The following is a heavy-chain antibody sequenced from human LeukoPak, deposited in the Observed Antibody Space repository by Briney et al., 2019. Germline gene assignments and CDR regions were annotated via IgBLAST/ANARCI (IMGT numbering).Heavy chain of an antibody. Sequence: GGSLRLSCAGSGFTFSDYSINWVRQAPGKGLAWVSSINPTSSSKYYADAVRGRFTISRDNAKSSLYLQMNGLTVEDTAVYYCVRLRRNSDRSYYYYYYDHWGQGILVTVSS. CDR1: GFTFSDYS. J-gene: IGHJ4*02. V-gene: IGHV3-21*01. D-gene: IGHD3-22*01. CDR2: INPTSSSK. CDR3: VRLRRNSDRSYYYYYYDH.